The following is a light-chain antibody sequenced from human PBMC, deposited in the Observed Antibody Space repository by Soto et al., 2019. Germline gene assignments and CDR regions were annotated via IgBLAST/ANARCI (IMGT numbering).Light chain of an antibody. J-gene: IGKJ1*01. CDR3: QQYGSSLRT. Sequence: EIVLTQSPGTLSLSPGERATLSCRASQSVSSSYLAWHQQKPGQAPRLLIYGASSRATGIPDRFSGSGSGTDFTLSISRLEPEDFAVYYCQQYGSSLRTFGQGTKV. V-gene: IGKV3-20*01. CDR1: QSVSSSY. CDR2: GAS.